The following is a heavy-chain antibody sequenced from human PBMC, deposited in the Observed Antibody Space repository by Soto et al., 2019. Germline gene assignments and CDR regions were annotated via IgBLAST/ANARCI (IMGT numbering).Heavy chain of an antibody. D-gene: IGHD6-19*01. V-gene: IGHV1-69*12. J-gene: IGHJ6*02. CDR1: GGTFSNYA. Sequence: QVQLVQSGAEVKKPGSSVRVSCKASGGTFSNYAISWVRQSPGQWLEWMGGIIPIFGTTYYAQKSQGRVTIIADESTTTAYLQLSSLRSEDTAMYYCARVEAVPGIYNYHGLDVWGQGTAVSVSS. CDR3: ARVEAVPGIYNYHGLDV. CDR2: IIPIFGTT.